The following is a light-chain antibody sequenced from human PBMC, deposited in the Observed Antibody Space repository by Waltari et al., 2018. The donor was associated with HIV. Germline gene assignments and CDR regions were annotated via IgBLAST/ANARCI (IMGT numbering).Light chain of an antibody. Sequence: DIEMTQSPSSVSASVGDRVTITRRASQGISSSLAWYEQKPGKAPELLIHGASSLQSGVPSRFSGSGSGTDFTLTISSLQPEDFATYYCQQTNSFPFTFGPGTKVDIK. V-gene: IGKV1D-12*01. J-gene: IGKJ3*01. CDR2: GAS. CDR1: QGISSS. CDR3: QQTNSFPFT.